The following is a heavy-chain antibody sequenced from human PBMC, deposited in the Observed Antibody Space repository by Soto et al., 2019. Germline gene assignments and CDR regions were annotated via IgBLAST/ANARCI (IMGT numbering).Heavy chain of an antibody. CDR3: ARVDDI. J-gene: IGHJ4*02. CDR2: INHRGST. CDR1: VGSFSGYY. V-gene: IGHV4-34*01. D-gene: IGHD3-9*01. Sequence: SETLSLTCAVYVGSFSGYYWSWIRQPPGKGLEWIGEINHRGSTKYNPPLKSRVTISVDRSKNQFSLRLSSVTAADTAVYYCARVDDIWGQGTLVTVSS.